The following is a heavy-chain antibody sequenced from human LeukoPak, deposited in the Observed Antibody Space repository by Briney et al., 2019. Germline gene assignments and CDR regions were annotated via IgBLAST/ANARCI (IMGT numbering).Heavy chain of an antibody. CDR1: GGSISSSRYY. D-gene: IGHD4-17*01. CDR2: ISYGGEM. CDR3: ARLEATDLRYGVNDAFDI. J-gene: IGHJ3*02. Sequence: KPSETLSLTCTVSGGSISSSRYYWAWIRQPPGKGLEWIGSISYGGEMYYNPSLKSRVTISEDTSKNHFSLKLPSVTAADTAVYYCARLEATDLRYGVNDAFDIWGQGTMVTVSS. V-gene: IGHV4-39*02.